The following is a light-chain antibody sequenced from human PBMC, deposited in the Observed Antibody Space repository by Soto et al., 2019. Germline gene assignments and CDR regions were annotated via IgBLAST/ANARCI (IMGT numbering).Light chain of an antibody. V-gene: IGLV9-49*03. CDR2: VGTGGIVG. J-gene: IGLJ2*01. CDR3: GADHASGSNFVV. CDR1: RGYSHYK. Sequence: QSVLTQPPSASASLGASVTLTCTLSRGYSHYKVDWYQQRPGKGPRFVMRVGTGGIVGSKGDGIPDRFSVLGSGLNRYLTIQNIQEEDESHYHCGADHASGSNFVVFGGGTKLTVL.